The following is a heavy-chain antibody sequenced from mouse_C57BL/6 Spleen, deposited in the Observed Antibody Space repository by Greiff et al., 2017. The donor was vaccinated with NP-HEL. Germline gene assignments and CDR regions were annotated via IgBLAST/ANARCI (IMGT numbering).Heavy chain of an antibody. CDR1: GFTFSDYY. CDR2: ISNGGGST. J-gene: IGHJ4*01. Sequence: EVKLEESGGGLVQPGGSLKLSCAASGFTFSDYYMYWVRQTPEKRLEWVAYISNGGGSTYYPDTVKGRFTISRDNAKNTLYLQMSRLKSEDTAMYYCARQSPLYYAMDYWGQGTSVTVSS. V-gene: IGHV5-12*01. CDR3: ARQSPLYYAMDY.